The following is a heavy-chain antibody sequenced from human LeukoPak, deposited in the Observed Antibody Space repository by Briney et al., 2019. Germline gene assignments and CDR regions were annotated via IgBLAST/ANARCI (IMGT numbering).Heavy chain of an antibody. Sequence: GGSLRLSCAASGFTFSSYEMNWVRQAPGKGLEWVSYISSSGSTIYYADSVKGRFAISRDNAKNSLYLQMNSLRAEDTAVYYCARVLWFGEFYYFDYWGQGTLVTVSS. CDR2: ISSSGSTI. CDR1: GFTFSSYE. V-gene: IGHV3-48*03. CDR3: ARVLWFGEFYYFDY. D-gene: IGHD3-10*01. J-gene: IGHJ4*02.